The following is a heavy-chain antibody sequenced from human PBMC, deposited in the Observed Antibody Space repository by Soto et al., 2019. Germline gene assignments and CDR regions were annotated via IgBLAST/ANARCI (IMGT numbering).Heavy chain of an antibody. CDR3: ARGPRQAGGSYYYGMDV. J-gene: IGHJ6*02. V-gene: IGHV4-31*03. Sequence: QVQLQESGPGLVKPSQTLSLTCSVSGGSISSGGFYWTWIRQHPGKGLEWIGFIYDSGSTYYNASLKSRITISGDTSKNPFSLKLSSVAAADTAVYYCARGPRQAGGSYYYGMDVWGQGTTVTVSS. CDR1: GGSISSGGFY. CDR2: IYDSGST.